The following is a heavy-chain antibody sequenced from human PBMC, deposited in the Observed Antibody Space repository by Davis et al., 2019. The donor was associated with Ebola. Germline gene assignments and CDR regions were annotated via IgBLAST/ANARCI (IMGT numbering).Heavy chain of an antibody. CDR1: VITFSSYA. CDR3: ARDRVVVIPAAPSWFDP. V-gene: IGHV3-23*01. CDR2: ISGSGGST. J-gene: IGHJ5*02. Sequence: GESLKISCTDSVITFSSYAMTWVRQAPGKGLEWVSAISGSGGSTYYADSVKGRFTISRDNSKDTLYLQMNSLRTEDTAVYYCARDRVVVIPAAPSWFDPWGQGTLVIVSS. D-gene: IGHD2-2*01.